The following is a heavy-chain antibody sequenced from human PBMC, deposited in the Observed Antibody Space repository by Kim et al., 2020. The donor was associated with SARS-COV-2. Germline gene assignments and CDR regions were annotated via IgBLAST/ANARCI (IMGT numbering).Heavy chain of an antibody. D-gene: IGHD6-13*01. J-gene: IGHJ6*02. V-gene: IGHV1-69*01. CDR3: ARVRGIAAANYYYGMDV. Sequence: QGRVTITADESTSTAYMELSSLRSEDTAVYYCARVRGIAAANYYYGMDVWGQGTTVTVSS.